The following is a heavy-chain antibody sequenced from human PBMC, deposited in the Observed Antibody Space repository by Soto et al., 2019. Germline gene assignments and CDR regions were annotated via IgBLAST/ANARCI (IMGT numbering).Heavy chain of an antibody. CDR3: ATQFHHCGGDCYRGPYFGMDV. Sequence: QVQLVQSGSEVKEPGASVKVSCKASGYTFTGYYVLWVRQAPGQVPECSGWINPYTGVTNYAQKFQGRVTMTRDTSISTAYMELSKLISDDTAVYYCATQFHHCGGDCYRGPYFGMDVWGQGTTVTVSS. CDR1: GYTFTGYY. D-gene: IGHD2-21*02. J-gene: IGHJ6*02. CDR2: INPYTGVT. V-gene: IGHV1-2*02.